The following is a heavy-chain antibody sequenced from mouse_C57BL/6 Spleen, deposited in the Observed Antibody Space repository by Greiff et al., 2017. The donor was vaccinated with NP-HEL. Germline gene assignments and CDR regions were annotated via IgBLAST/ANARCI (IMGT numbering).Heavy chain of an antibody. Sequence: QVQLQQPGAELVKPGASVKLSCKASGYTFTSYWMHWVKQRPGQGLEWIGMIHPNRGSTNYNEKFKSKATLTVAKSSSTAYMQLSRLTSEDSAVYYCARSPYYCSSPHWYFDVWGTGTTVTVSS. CDR2: IHPNRGST. J-gene: IGHJ1*03. CDR3: ARSPYYCSSPHWYFDV. CDR1: GYTFTSYW. V-gene: IGHV1-64*01. D-gene: IGHD1-1*01.